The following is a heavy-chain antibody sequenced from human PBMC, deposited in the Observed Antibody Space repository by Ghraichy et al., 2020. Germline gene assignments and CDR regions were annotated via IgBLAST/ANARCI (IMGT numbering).Heavy chain of an antibody. J-gene: IGHJ5*02. CDR1: GGSIRSGSHY. D-gene: IGHD1-26*01. V-gene: IGHV4-31*03. Sequence: SLNISCTVSGGSIRSGSHYWSWIRQPPEGGLEWIGRIYYSGTTYYKPSLQSRVSMSVDTSKNQFSLNMTSVTAADTAVYYCASDGSYSVSWGQGTLVTVSP. CDR2: IYYSGTT. CDR3: ASDGSYSVS.